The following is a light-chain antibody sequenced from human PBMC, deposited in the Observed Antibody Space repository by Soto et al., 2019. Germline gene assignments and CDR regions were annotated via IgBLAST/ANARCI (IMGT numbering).Light chain of an antibody. J-gene: IGKJ1*01. Sequence: DIQMTQSPSTLSASVGDRVTITCRASQSISTWLAWYQQKPGKAPKLLIYMASTLESGVPSRFSGSASGTEFTLTISSLQPDDCATYYCQQHNTYPATFGQGPKVEIK. CDR3: QQHNTYPAT. V-gene: IGKV1-5*03. CDR2: MAS. CDR1: QSISTW.